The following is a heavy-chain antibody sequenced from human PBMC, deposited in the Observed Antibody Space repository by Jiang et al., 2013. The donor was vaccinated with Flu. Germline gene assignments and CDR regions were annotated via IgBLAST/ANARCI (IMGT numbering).Heavy chain of an antibody. CDR2: INHSGST. J-gene: IGHJ4*02. V-gene: IGHV4-34*01. Sequence: LLKPSETLSLTCAVYGGSFSGYYWSWIRQPPGKGLEWIGEINHSGSTNYNPSLKSRVTISVDTSKNQFSLKLSSVTAADTAVYYCSLTGYYRGGIRELDYWGQGTLVTVSS. CDR1: GGSFSGYY. D-gene: IGHD3-9*01. CDR3: SLTGYYRGGIRELDY.